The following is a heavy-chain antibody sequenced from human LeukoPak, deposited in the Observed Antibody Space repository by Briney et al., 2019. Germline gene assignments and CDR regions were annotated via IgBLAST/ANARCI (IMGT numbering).Heavy chain of an antibody. D-gene: IGHD1-26*01. V-gene: IGHV3-23*01. J-gene: IGHJ6*03. CDR1: AFTFSNYA. CDR3: AKHSHRHYHYYYMDV. CDR2: ITGSDGNT. Sequence: PGGSLRLSCAASAFTFSNYALTWVRQTPGKGLEWGSSITGSDGNTQYADSVKGRFTISRDNSKNTLYLQMNSLRAEDTAIYFCAKHSHRHYHYYYMDVWGTGTTVTVFS.